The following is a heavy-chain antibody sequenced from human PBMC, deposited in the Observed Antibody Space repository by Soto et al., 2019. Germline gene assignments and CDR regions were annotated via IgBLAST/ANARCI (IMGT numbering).Heavy chain of an antibody. V-gene: IGHV3-53*02. J-gene: IGHJ4*02. CDR2: IYTGGST. CDR1: GFTVGSSY. Sequence: VQLVETGGGLIQPGGSLRLSCTTSGFTVGSSYMSWVRQAPGRGLEWVSVIYTGGSTYYADSVKGRFTISRDNSKNTLYLQMHSLRAEDTALYYCARVSTTAKTFDYWGQGTLVTVSS. CDR3: ARVSTTAKTFDY.